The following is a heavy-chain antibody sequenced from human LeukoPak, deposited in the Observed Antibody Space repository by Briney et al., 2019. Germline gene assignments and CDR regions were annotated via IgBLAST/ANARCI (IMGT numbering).Heavy chain of an antibody. V-gene: IGHV3-73*01. J-gene: IGHJ3*02. CDR2: IRSKANSYAT. CDR1: GFTFSGSA. Sequence: GGSLRLSCAASGFTFSGSAMHSVRQASGKGLEWVGRIRSKANSYATAYAASVKGRFTISRDDSKNTAYLQMNSLKTEDTAVYYCTRLLSHRSGAFDIWGQGTMVTVSS. CDR3: TRLLSHRSGAFDI. D-gene: IGHD3-16*02.